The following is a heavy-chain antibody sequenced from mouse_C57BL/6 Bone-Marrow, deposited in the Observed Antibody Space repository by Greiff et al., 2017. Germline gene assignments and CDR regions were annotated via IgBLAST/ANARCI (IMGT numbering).Heavy chain of an antibody. Sequence: QVQLQQPGAELVKPGASVKLSCKASGYTFTSYWMQWVKQRPGQGLEWIGEIDPSDSYTNYNQKFKGKATLTVDTSSSTAYMQLSSLTSEDSAVYYCARDGIYGCYYFDYWGQGTTLTVSS. CDR1: GYTFTSYW. CDR2: IDPSDSYT. J-gene: IGHJ2*01. V-gene: IGHV1-50*01. D-gene: IGHD2-1*01. CDR3: ARDGIYGCYYFDY.